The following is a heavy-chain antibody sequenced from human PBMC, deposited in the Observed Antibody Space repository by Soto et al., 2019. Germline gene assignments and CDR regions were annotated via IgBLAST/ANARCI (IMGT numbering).Heavy chain of an antibody. D-gene: IGHD3-10*01. CDR2: IIPIFGTA. J-gene: IGHJ6*02. V-gene: IGHV1-69*13. CDR3: GSLMVRGVITGPYGMDV. Sequence: SVKVSCKASGGTFSSYAISWVRQAPGQGLEWMGGIIPIFGTANYAQKFKGRVTITADESTSTAYMELSSLRSEDTAVYYCGSLMVRGVITGPYGMDVWCRGTTVTVSS. CDR1: GGTFSSYA.